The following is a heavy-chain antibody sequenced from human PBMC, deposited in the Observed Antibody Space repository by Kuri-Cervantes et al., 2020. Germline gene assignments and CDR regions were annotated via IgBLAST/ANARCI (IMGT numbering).Heavy chain of an antibody. J-gene: IGHJ5*02. CDR2: ISSSSSYI. V-gene: IGHV3-21*01. Sequence: GESLKISCAASGFTFSSYSMNWVRQAPGKGLEWVSSISSSSSYIYYADSVKGRFTISRDSAKNTLYLQMNSLRAEDTAVYYCAGSDWFDPWGQGTLVTVSS. CDR3: AGSDWFDP. CDR1: GFTFSSYS.